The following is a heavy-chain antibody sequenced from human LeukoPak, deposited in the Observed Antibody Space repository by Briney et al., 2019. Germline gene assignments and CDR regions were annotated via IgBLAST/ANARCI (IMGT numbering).Heavy chain of an antibody. J-gene: IGHJ5*02. CDR3: ARDQDGPGATVDH. CDR2: INNDGSGT. Sequence: GGSLRLSCAASGFTLSSYWMQWVRQAPGKGLVWVSRINNDGSGTTYADSVKGRFTISRDNAKNTLYLQMNSLRAEDTAVYYCARDQDGPGATVDHWGQGTLVTVSS. D-gene: IGHD1-26*01. CDR1: GFTLSSYW. V-gene: IGHV3-74*01.